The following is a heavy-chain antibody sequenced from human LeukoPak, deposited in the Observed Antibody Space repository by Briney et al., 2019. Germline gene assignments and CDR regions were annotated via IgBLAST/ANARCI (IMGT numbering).Heavy chain of an antibody. V-gene: IGHV1-69*01. CDR1: GGTFSSYA. CDR2: IIPIFVTA. Sequence: SVKVSCKASGGTFSSYAISWVRQAPGQGLEWMGGIIPIFVTANYAQKFQGRVTITADESTSTAYMELSSLRSEDTAVYYCARDLGGYYWFDPWGQGTLVTVSS. J-gene: IGHJ5*02. CDR3: ARDLGGYYWFDP. D-gene: IGHD3-22*01.